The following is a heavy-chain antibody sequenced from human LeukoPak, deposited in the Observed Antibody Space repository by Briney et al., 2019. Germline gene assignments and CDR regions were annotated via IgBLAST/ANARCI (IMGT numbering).Heavy chain of an antibody. J-gene: IGHJ4*02. CDR1: AGSLTNYF. CDR3: GIFMDVVPGTMS. Sequence: PSETLSLTCGVYAGSLTNYFCHWIRQAPGKGLEWVGEISHGGITKHNPSLKSRVTMSQGTSKRQFSLKMNSMTAADTGVYYCGIFMDVVPGTMSWGLGTLVTVSS. D-gene: IGHD3-22*01. V-gene: IGHV4-34*01. CDR2: ISHGGIT.